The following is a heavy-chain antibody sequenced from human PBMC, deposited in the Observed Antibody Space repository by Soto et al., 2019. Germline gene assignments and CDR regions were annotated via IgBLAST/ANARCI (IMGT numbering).Heavy chain of an antibody. CDR1: GFSFSDYA. V-gene: IGHV3-23*01. D-gene: IGHD6-13*01. J-gene: IGHJ4*02. Sequence: GSLRLSCAASGFSFSDYAMSWVRQAPGKGLEWVSVISESGGSTHYADSVRGRFTVSRDNSKNSLSLRMNSLRDEDTAVYFCAKRSPYSSGWYSPIFDYCGQGALVTVSS. CDR2: ISESGGST. CDR3: AKRSPYSSGWYSPIFDY.